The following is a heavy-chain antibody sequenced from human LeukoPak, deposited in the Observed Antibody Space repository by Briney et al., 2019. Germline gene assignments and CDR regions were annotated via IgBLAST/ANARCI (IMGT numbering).Heavy chain of an antibody. V-gene: IGHV1-69*05. D-gene: IGHD3-3*01. CDR1: GGTFSSYA. J-gene: IGHJ4*02. CDR3: ASSLGYDFWSGYSVYYFDY. CDR2: IIPIFGTA. Sequence: SVKVSCKASGGTFSSYAISWVRQAPGQGLEWMGGIIPIFGTANYAQKFQGRVTITTDESTSTAYMELISLRSEDTAVYYCASSLGYDFWSGYSVYYFDYWGQGTLVTVSS.